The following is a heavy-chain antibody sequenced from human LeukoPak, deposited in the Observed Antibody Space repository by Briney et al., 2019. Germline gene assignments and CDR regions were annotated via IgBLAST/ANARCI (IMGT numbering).Heavy chain of an antibody. CDR2: ISDNGVRT. J-gene: IGHJ4*02. CDR3: AKVSSSSTDPTHDYSNAHFDY. D-gene: IGHD4-11*01. CDR1: GFTFSTYA. Sequence: PGGSLRLSCAASGFTFSTYAMSWVRQAPGKGLEWVSAISDNGVRTYYADSVKGRFTISRDNSKNTLYLQMNSLRAEDTAVYYCAKVSSSSTDPTHDYSNAHFDYWGQGTLVTVSS. V-gene: IGHV3-23*01.